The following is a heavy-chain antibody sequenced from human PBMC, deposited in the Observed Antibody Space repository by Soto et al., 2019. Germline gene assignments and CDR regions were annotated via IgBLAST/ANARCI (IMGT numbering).Heavy chain of an antibody. CDR3: ARGWSSSWYILDV. Sequence: QVQLQESGPGLVKPSETLSLTCTVSGGSISSYYWSWIRQPPGKGLEWIGYIYYSGSTNYNPSLRSLVNISVDTSQNQFSLKLSSVTAADTAVYYCARGWSSSWYILDVWGRGTTVTVSS. V-gene: IGHV4-59*01. D-gene: IGHD6-13*01. J-gene: IGHJ6*04. CDR1: GGSISSYY. CDR2: IYYSGST.